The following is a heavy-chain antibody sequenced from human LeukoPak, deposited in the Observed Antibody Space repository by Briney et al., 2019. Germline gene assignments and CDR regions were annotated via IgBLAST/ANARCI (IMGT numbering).Heavy chain of an antibody. CDR2: TYYRSKWYY. Sequence: SQTLSLTCAISGDSVSSISVAWNWIRQSPSRGLEWLGRTYYRSKWYYEDAVSVKSRINISPDTFKNQFSLQLTSVTPEDTAVYYCSLARSEYHYGMDVWGQGTTVTVSS. J-gene: IGHJ6*02. CDR1: GDSVSSISVA. CDR3: SLARSEYHYGMDV. V-gene: IGHV6-1*01.